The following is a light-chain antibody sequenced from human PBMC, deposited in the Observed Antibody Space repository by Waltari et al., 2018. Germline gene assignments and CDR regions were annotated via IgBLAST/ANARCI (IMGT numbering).Light chain of an antibody. V-gene: IGKV1-39*01. CDR1: QSISSY. J-gene: IGKJ2*01. CDR3: QQSYRAPRVT. CDR2: GAS. Sequence: DIQMTQSPSALSASVGDRVTITCRASQSISSYVNWYQQKPGKAPNLLIYGASTLESGVPSRFSGSGSGTDFTLTISSLQPEDFATYYCQQSYRAPRVTFGQGTKLEIK.